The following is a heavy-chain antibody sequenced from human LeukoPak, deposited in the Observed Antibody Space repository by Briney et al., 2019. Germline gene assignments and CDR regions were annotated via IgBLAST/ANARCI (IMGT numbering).Heavy chain of an antibody. V-gene: IGHV3-33*01. J-gene: IGHJ4*02. CDR3: ARERYYYDSSGYQILDY. CDR1: GFTFSSYA. CDR2: IWYVGSTK. Sequence: GGSLRLSCAASGFTFSSYAMRWVRQAPGKGLEWVAVIWYVGSTKYYADSVKGRFTISRDNSKNTLYLQMNSLRAEDTAVYYCARERYYYDSSGYQILDYWGQGTLVTVSS. D-gene: IGHD3-22*01.